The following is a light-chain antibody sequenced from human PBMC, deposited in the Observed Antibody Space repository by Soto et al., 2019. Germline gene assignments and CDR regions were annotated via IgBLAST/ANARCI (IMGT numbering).Light chain of an antibody. V-gene: IGLV1-47*01. Sequence: QSVLTQPPSGSGTPGQRVTISCSGSTPNLGSNFIYWYQQLPGAAPKLLISRNNHRPSGVPDRFSGSKSGTSASLAISGLRSEDEAVYHCASWDDSLSGVVFGGGTKLTVL. CDR2: RNN. CDR1: TPNLGSNF. CDR3: ASWDDSLSGVV. J-gene: IGLJ3*02.